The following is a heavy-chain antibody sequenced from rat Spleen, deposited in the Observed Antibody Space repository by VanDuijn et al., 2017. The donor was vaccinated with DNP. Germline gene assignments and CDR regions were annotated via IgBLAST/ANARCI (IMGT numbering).Heavy chain of an antibody. CDR3: ARDQRLQWDYFDY. CDR1: GFTFNNYW. Sequence: EVQLVESGGGLVQPGRSMKLSCAVSGFTFNNYWMTWIRQVPGKGLEWFASITSSGSDTYYPDSVKGRFTISRDNARNTLYLQMDSLRSEDTATYYCARDQRLQWDYFDYWGQGVMVTVSS. V-gene: IGHV5-31*01. J-gene: IGHJ2*01. CDR2: ITSSGSDT. D-gene: IGHD1-1*01.